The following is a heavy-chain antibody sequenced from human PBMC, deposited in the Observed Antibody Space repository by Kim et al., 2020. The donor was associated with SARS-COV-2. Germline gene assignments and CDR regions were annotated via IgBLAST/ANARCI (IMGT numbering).Heavy chain of an antibody. J-gene: IGHJ4*02. V-gene: IGHV5-51*01. Sequence: GESLKISCKGSGYSFTSYWIGWVRQMPGKGLEWMGIIYPGDSDTRYSPSFQGQVTISADKSISTAYLQWSSLKASDTAMYYCARHYYSGSYLPQPDYWGQGTLVTVSS. D-gene: IGHD1-26*01. CDR2: IYPGDSDT. CDR1: GYSFTSYW. CDR3: ARHYYSGSYLPQPDY.